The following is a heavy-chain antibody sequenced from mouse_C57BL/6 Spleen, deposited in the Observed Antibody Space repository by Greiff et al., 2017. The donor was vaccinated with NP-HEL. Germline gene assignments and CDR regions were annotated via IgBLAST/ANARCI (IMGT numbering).Heavy chain of an antibody. CDR2: IWRGGST. Sequence: QVQLQQSGPGLVQPSQSLSITCTVSGFSLTSYGVHWVRQSPGKGLEWLGVIWRGGSTDYNAAFMSRLSITKDNSKSQVFFKMNSLQADDTAIYYCAKKSPAYYGTPYAMDYWGQGTSVTVSS. D-gene: IGHD1-1*01. J-gene: IGHJ4*01. CDR3: AKKSPAYYGTPYAMDY. CDR1: GFSLTSYG. V-gene: IGHV2-5*01.